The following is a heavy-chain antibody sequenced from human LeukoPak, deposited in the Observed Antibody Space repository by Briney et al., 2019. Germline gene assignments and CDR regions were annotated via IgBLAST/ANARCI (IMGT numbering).Heavy chain of an antibody. CDR3: ARYGGYCSSTSCYPFDY. V-gene: IGHV4-59*01. Sequence: SETLSLTCTVSGGSISSYYWSWIRQPPGKGLERIGYVYYSGSTNYNPSLKSRVTISVDTSKNQFSLKLSSVTAADTAVYYCARYGGYCSSTSCYPFDYWGQGTLVTVSS. CDR2: VYYSGST. CDR1: GGSISSYY. J-gene: IGHJ4*02. D-gene: IGHD2-2*01.